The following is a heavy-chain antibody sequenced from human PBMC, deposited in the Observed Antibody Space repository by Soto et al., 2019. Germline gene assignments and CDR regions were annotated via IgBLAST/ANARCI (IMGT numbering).Heavy chain of an antibody. D-gene: IGHD4-4*01. CDR1: GIAVSGDC. J-gene: IGHJ5*02. CDR3: ARDSVTTAWFVP. Sequence: GGCLRQSGVEAGIAVSGDCRHWVRQAPGKGLVWVSRINSDGSSTSYADSVKGRFTISRDNAKNTLYLQMNSLRAEDTAVYYCARDSVTTAWFVPWGQGTLVTVSS. V-gene: IGHV3-74*01. CDR2: INSDGSST.